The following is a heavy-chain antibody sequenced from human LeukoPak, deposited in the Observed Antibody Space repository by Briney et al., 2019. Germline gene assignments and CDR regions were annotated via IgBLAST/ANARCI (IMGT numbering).Heavy chain of an antibody. V-gene: IGHV1-69*13. CDR1: GGTFSSYA. CDR3: ARDLNWGSFDAFDI. D-gene: IGHD7-27*01. CDR2: IIPIFGTA. Sequence: ASVKVSCKASGGTFSSYAISWVRQAPGQGREWMGGIIPIFGTANYAQKFQGRVTITADESTSTAYMELSSLRSEDTAVYYCARDLNWGSFDAFDIWGQGTMGTVSS. J-gene: IGHJ3*02.